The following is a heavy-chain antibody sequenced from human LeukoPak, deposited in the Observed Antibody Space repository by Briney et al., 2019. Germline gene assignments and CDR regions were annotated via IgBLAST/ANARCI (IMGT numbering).Heavy chain of an antibody. CDR3: TRTPNYDFWSGYSPSSY. D-gene: IGHD3-3*01. CDR1: GFTFSNAW. J-gene: IGHJ4*02. V-gene: IGHV3-15*01. CDR2: IKSKTDGGTT. Sequence: GGSLRLSCAASGFTFSNAWMSWVRQAPGKGLEWVGRIKSKTDGGTTDYAAPVKGRFTISRDDSKNTLYLQMNSLKTEDTAVYYCTRTPNYDFWSGYSPSSYWGQGTLVTVSS.